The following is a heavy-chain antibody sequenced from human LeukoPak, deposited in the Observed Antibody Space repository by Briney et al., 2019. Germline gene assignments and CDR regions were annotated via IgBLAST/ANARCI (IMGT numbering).Heavy chain of an antibody. V-gene: IGHV1-2*02. CDR2: INPEKRDT. D-gene: IGHD5-12*01. CDR3: AKKVRGPSHPLDF. CDR1: GYTFTGYA. Sequence: ASVKVSCKASGYTFTGYAIHWVRQGPGQGLEWEGWINPEKRDTGYAHKFQGRVTMTSDTSISTAYMELSSLRSDDTAVYYCAKKVRGPSHPLDFWGQGTLVTVSS. J-gene: IGHJ4*02.